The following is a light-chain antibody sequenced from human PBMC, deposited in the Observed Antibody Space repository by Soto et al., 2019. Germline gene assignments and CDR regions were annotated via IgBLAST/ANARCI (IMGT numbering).Light chain of an antibody. CDR2: DAS. CDR1: QSISNW. CDR3: QHYNSYSEA. J-gene: IGKJ1*01. Sequence: DIQMTQSPSTLSASVGYRVTITFLASQSISNWLAWYQQKPGKAPKLLIYDASSLESGVPSRFSGSGSGTEFTLTISSLQPDDFATYYCQHYNSYSEAFGQGTKVDI. V-gene: IGKV1-5*01.